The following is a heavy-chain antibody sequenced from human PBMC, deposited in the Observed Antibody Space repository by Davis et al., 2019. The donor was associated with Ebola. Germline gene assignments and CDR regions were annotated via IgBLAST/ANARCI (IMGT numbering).Heavy chain of an antibody. Sequence: SLKISCAASGFTFDDYAMHWVRQAPGKGLEWVSGISWNSGSIGYADSVKGRFTISRDNAKNSLYLQMNSLRAEDTAVYYCARGGYSSSSGLNYYYGMDVWGQGTTVTVSS. J-gene: IGHJ6*02. CDR1: GFTFDDYA. CDR2: ISWNSGSI. V-gene: IGHV3-9*01. D-gene: IGHD6-6*01. CDR3: ARGGYSSSSGLNYYYGMDV.